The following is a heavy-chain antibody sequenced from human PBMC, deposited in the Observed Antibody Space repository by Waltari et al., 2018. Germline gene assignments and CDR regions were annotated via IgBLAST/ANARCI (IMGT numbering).Heavy chain of an antibody. J-gene: IGHJ3*02. CDR2: IYPGDSDT. Sequence: EVQLVQSGAEVKKPGESLKISCKGFGYSFTSYWIGWVRQVTGNGLGWMGIIYPGDSDTRYSPSFQGQVTISADKSISTAYLQWSSLKASDTAMYYCARVGEGGDILTGYYRAFDIWGQGTMVTVSS. CDR3: ARVGEGGDILTGYYRAFDI. D-gene: IGHD3-9*01. V-gene: IGHV5-51*03. CDR1: GYSFTSYW.